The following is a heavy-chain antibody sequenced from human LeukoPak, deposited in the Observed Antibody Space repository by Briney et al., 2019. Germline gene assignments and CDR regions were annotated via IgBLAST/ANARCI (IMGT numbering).Heavy chain of an antibody. CDR2: IYYSGST. CDR3: ARTYGSGSYYKFVAFDI. Sequence: PSETLSLTCTVSGGSISSYYWSWIRQPPGKGLEWIGYIYYSGSTNYNPSLKSRVTISVDTSKNQFSLKLSSVTAADTAVYYCARTYGSGSYYKFVAFDIWGQGTMVTVSS. D-gene: IGHD3-10*01. CDR1: GGSISSYY. J-gene: IGHJ3*02. V-gene: IGHV4-59*01.